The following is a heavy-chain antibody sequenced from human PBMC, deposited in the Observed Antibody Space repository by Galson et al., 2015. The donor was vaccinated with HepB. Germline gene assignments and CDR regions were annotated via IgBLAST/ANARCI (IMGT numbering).Heavy chain of an antibody. CDR3: ARGGVDTAMVTGPHFDY. V-gene: IGHV1-69*13. Sequence: SVKVSCKASGGTFSSYAISWVRQAPGQGLEWMGGIIPIFGTANYAQKFQGRVTITADESTSTAYMELSSLRSEDTAVYYCARGGVDTAMVTGPHFDYWGQGTLVTVSS. CDR2: IIPIFGTA. J-gene: IGHJ4*02. D-gene: IGHD5-18*01. CDR1: GGTFSSYA.